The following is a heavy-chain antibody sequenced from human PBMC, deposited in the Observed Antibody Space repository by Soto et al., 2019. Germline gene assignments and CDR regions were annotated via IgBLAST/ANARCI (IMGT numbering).Heavy chain of an antibody. D-gene: IGHD3-3*01. J-gene: IGHJ6*02. CDR1: GFRFDDYN. V-gene: IGHV3-43*01. Sequence: GGSLRLSCAASGFRFDDYNMHWVRQAPGKGLEWVSLITWNGANSYYADSVKGRFTISRDGTTKSLSLQMTSLKREDTGLYFCARETLTFGSALDVWGQGTTVTVSS. CDR2: ITWNGANS. CDR3: ARETLTFGSALDV.